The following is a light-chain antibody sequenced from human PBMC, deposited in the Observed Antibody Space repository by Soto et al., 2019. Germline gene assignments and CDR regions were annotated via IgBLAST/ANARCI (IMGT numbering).Light chain of an antibody. CDR2: DVS. CDR1: SSDVGGYSY. CDR3: GSYTSSSTLV. V-gene: IGLV2-14*01. J-gene: IGLJ1*01. Sequence: QSALTQPASVSGSPGQSITISCTGTSSDVGGYSYVSWYQQYPGKAPKLMIYDVSNRPSGVSNRFSGSKSGNTASLTISGLQAEDEADYYCGSYTSSSTLVFGTGTKVTVL.